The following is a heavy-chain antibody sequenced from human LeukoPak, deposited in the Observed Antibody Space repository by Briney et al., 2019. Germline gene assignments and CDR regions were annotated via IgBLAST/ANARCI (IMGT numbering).Heavy chain of an antibody. CDR2: IYYSGST. Sequence: SETLSLTCTVSGGSISSGGYYWSWIRQHPGKGLEWIGYIYYSGSTYYNPSLKSRVTISVDTSKNQFSLKLSSVTAADTAVYYCAIFPPKGDYVYNYGMDVWGQGTTVTVSS. J-gene: IGHJ6*02. V-gene: IGHV4-31*03. CDR3: AIFPPKGDYVYNYGMDV. D-gene: IGHD4-17*01. CDR1: GGSISSGGYY.